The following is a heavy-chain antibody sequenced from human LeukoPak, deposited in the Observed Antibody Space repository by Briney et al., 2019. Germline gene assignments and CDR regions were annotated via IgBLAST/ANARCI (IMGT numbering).Heavy chain of an antibody. J-gene: IGHJ4*02. V-gene: IGHV4-34*01. D-gene: IGHD5-24*01. Sequence: NPSETLSLTCAVYGGSFSGYYWSWIRQPPGKGREWIGEINHSGSTNYNPSLKSRVTISVDTSKNQFSLKLSSVTAADTAVYYCAITVPSPGLDYWGQGTLVTVSS. CDR2: INHSGST. CDR1: GGSFSGYY. CDR3: AITVPSPGLDY.